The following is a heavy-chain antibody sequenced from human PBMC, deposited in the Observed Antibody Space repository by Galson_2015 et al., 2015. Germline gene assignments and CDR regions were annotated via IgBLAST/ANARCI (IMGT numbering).Heavy chain of an antibody. CDR2: VYYSGST. V-gene: IGHV4-39*07. Sequence: ETLSLPCTVSGGSISSSSYYWSWVRQPPGKGLEWIGDVYYSGSTNYNPSLKSRVTISVDKSKNQFSLKLTSVTAADTAVYYCASVATIKDYWGQGTLVTVSS. D-gene: IGHD5-12*01. CDR1: GGSISSSSYY. CDR3: ASVATIKDY. J-gene: IGHJ4*02.